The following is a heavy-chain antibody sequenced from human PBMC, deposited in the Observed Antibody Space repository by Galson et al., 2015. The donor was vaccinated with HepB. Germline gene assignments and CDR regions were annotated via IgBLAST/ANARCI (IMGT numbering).Heavy chain of an antibody. V-gene: IGHV5-10-1*01. CDR2: IDPSDSYT. D-gene: IGHD1-26*01. CDR1: AYSFNSYY. J-gene: IGHJ3*01. CDR3: ARGGIVGDTAWAFDV. Sequence: QSGAEVKKPGESLRISCKGSAYSFNSYYITWVRQLPGEGLEWMGRIDPSDSYTNYSPSFQGHVTISADKSFSTAYLQWSSLKASDTAMYYCARGGIVGDTAWAFDVWGQGTMVTVSS.